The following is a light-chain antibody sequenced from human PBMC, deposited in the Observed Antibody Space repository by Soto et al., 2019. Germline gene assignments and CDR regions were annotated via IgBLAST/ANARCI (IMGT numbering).Light chain of an antibody. J-gene: IGKJ1*01. Sequence: EIVLTQSPGTLSLSPGERATLSCRASQSVYSSSLAWYQQKPGQAPRVLIYGASSRASGIPDRFSGSGSGTDFTLPISRLDPEDFAVYYCQQYGSSPRTFGQGTKVEIK. CDR1: QSVYSSS. V-gene: IGKV3-20*01. CDR2: GAS. CDR3: QQYGSSPRT.